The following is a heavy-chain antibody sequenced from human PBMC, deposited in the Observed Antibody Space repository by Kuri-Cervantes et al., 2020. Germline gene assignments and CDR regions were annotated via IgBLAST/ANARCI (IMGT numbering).Heavy chain of an antibody. CDR1: GFNFNSYS. CDR3: ARGGGYSYDLYNWFDP. V-gene: IGHV3-21*01. CDR2: IDPHSVYI. Sequence: GGSLRLSCTASGFNFNSYSMNWVRQAPGKGLEWVSSIDPHSVYIDYADSVKGRFTISRDNAKNSLYLQMNSLRAEDTAVYYCARGGGYSYDLYNWFDPWGQGTLVTVSS. D-gene: IGHD5-18*01. J-gene: IGHJ5*02.